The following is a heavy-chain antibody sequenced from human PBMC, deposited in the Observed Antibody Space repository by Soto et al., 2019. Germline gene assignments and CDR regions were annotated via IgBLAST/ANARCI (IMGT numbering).Heavy chain of an antibody. D-gene: IGHD1-1*01. CDR2: IYYSGST. V-gene: IGHV4-59*01. CDR1: GGSISSYY. CDR3: ARSNENYGMDV. Sequence: PSETLSLTCTGSGGSISSYYCSWIRQPPEKGLKWIGYIYYSGSTNYNPSLKSRVTISVDTSKNQFSLKLSSVTAADTAVYYCARSNENYGMDVLGQGTTVTAP. J-gene: IGHJ6*02.